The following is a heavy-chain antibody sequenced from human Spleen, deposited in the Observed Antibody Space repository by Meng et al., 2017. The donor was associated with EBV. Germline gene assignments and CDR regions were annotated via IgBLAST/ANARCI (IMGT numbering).Heavy chain of an antibody. CDR3: ARAETVWWLPDF. V-gene: IGHV1-18*01. CDR2: INPYNGNT. Sequence: QVQLEQSGSGVKKPGAPVKVFCKASGYTFFSHGISWVRQAPGQGLEWMGWINPYNGNTNYADNFLGRITMTTDTSTSTAYMEVSNLRSDDTAMYYCARAETVWWLPDFWGQGTLFTVSS. J-gene: IGHJ4*02. D-gene: IGHD2-15*01. CDR1: GYTFFSHG.